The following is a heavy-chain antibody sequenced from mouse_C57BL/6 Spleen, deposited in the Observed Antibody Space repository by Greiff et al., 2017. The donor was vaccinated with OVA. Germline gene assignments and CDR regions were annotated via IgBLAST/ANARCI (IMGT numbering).Heavy chain of an antibody. D-gene: IGHD2-4*01. J-gene: IGHJ4*01. CDR3: ARRRVYYDYDDAMDY. CDR2: ILPGSGST. CDR1: GYTFTGYW. V-gene: IGHV1-9*01. Sequence: VQLQQSGAELMKPGASVKLSCKATGYTFTGYWIEWVKQRPGHGLEWIGEILPGSGSTNSNEKFKGKATFTADTSSNTAYMQLSSLTTEDSAIYYCARRRVYYDYDDAMDYWGQGTSVTVSS.